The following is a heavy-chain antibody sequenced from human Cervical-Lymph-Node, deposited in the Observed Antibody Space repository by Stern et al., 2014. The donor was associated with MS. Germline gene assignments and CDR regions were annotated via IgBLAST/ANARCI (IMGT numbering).Heavy chain of an antibody. CDR3: ARQEGSRHYGLDV. J-gene: IGHJ6*02. V-gene: IGHV5-51*01. CDR2: IYHGDSDT. Sequence: VQLVQSGAEVKKPGESLKISCKGSGYRLPAYWIAWVRKMPGKGLERMGIIYHGDSDTGYSPSFQGQVTISADKSTRTAYLQWSSLKASDTAMYYCARQEGSRHYGLDVWGQGTTVTVSS. D-gene: IGHD6-6*01. CDR1: GYRLPAYW.